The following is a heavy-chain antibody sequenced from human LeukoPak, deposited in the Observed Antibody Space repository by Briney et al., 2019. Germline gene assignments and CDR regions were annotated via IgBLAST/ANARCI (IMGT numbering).Heavy chain of an antibody. Sequence: GGSLRLSCAASGFTFSSYAMSWVRQAPGKGLEWVSAISGSGGSTYYADSVKGRFTISRDNSKNTLYLQMNSLRAEATAVYYCAKDFWSGYTSDYWGQGTLVTVSS. V-gene: IGHV3-23*01. CDR1: GFTFSSYA. J-gene: IGHJ4*02. CDR2: ISGSGGST. CDR3: AKDFWSGYTSDY. D-gene: IGHD3-3*01.